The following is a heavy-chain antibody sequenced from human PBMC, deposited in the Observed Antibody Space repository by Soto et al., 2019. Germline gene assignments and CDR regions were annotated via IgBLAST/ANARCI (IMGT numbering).Heavy chain of an antibody. J-gene: IGHJ4*02. CDR2: IYYSGRT. CDR3: ARKRTTVVTQAYFDH. Sequence: SETLSLTCIVSGESISSSSYYWGWIRQPPGKGLEWIGSIYYSGRTYYNPSFKSRVTISIDTSKNQFSLKLSSVTATDTAVYYCARKRTTVVTQAYFDHWGQGALVTVSS. D-gene: IGHD2-21*02. CDR1: GESISSSSYY. V-gene: IGHV4-39*01.